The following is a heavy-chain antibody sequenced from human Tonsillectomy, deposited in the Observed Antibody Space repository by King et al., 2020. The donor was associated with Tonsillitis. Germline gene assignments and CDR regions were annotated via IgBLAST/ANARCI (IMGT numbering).Heavy chain of an antibody. CDR2: IYTSGST. CDR3: AREDFWSGYPYYFDY. V-gene: IGHV4-4*07. J-gene: IGHJ4*02. Sequence: VQLQESGPGLVKPSETLSLTCTVSGASISNYYWSCIRQPAGKGLEWSGRIYTSGSTNYNPSLKSRVTMSVDTSKNQFSLKLISVTAADTAVYYCAREDFWSGYPYYFDYWGQGTLVTVSS. CDR1: GASISNYY. D-gene: IGHD3-3*01.